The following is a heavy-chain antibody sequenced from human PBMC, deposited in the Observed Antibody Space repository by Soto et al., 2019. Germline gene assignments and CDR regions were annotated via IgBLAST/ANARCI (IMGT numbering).Heavy chain of an antibody. CDR3: ARELRYSGYDPYYYGMDV. CDR2: IYYSGST. J-gene: IGHJ6*02. CDR1: GGSISSYY. D-gene: IGHD5-12*01. Sequence: SETLSLTCTVSGGSISSYYWSWIRQPPGKGLEWIGYIYYSGSTNYNPSLKSRVTISVDTSKNQFSLKLSSVTAADTAVYYCARELRYSGYDPYYYGMDVWGQGTTVTVSS. V-gene: IGHV4-59*01.